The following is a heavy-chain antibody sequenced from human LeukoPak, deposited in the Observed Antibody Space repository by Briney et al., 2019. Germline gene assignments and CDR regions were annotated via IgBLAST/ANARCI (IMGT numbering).Heavy chain of an antibody. CDR2: INGSGGST. V-gene: IGHV3-23*01. CDR3: AKARIAARPRHFDY. CDR1: RLTFSSYA. Sequence: GWSLRLSCAASRLTFSSYAMSGVGPARGKGLEWVSAINGSGGSTYYADSVKGRFTISRDNSKNTLYLQMNSLRAEDTAVYYCAKARIAARPRHFDYWGQGTLVTVSS. D-gene: IGHD6-6*01. J-gene: IGHJ4*02.